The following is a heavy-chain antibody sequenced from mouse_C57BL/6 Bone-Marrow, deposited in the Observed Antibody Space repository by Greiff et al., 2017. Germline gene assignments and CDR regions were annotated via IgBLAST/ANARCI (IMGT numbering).Heavy chain of an antibody. D-gene: IGHD4-1*01. CDR1: GYTFTSYW. J-gene: IGHJ2*01. V-gene: IGHV1-69*01. CDR3: ARDWYFDY. CDR2: IDPSDSYT. Sequence: QVQLQQPGAELVMPGASVKLSCKASGYTFTSYWMHWVKQRPGQGLEWIGEIDPSDSYTNYNQKSKGKSPLTVDKSSSTAYMQLSSLTSEDSAVYYCARDWYFDYWGQGTTLTVSS.